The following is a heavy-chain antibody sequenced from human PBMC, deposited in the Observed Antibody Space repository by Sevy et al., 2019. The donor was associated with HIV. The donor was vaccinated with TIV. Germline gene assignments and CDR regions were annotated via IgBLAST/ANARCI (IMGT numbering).Heavy chain of an antibody. CDR3: AREAQVVGVDLDF. CDR2: ISSTSSYI. D-gene: IGHD1-26*01. J-gene: IGHJ4*02. CDR1: GFTFSSHS. Sequence: GSLTLSCAASGFTFSSHSMNWVRQAPGKGLEWVASISSTSSYIYHADSVKGRFTVSRDNAKNSLFLQMNNLRVDDTAVYYCAREAQVVGVDLDFWGQGTLVTVSS. V-gene: IGHV3-21*01.